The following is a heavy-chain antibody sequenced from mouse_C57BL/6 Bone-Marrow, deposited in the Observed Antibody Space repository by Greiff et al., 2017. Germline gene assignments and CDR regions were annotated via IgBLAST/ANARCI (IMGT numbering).Heavy chain of an antibody. CDR3: ARRRSGGWYFDV. D-gene: IGHD1-1*01. V-gene: IGHV5-12*01. J-gene: IGHJ1*03. CDR1: GFTFSDYY. CDR2: ISNGGGST. Sequence: EVKLMESGGGLVQPGGSLKLSCAASGFTFSDYYMYWVRQTPEKRLEWVAYISNGGGSTYYPDTVKGRFTISRNNAKNTLYLQRSRLKSEDTAMYYCARRRSGGWYFDVWGTGTTVTVSS.